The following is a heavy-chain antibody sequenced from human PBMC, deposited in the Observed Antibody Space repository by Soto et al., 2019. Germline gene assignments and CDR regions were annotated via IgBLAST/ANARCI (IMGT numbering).Heavy chain of an antibody. D-gene: IGHD2-8*01. CDR3: ARDGCTNGVCASWFDP. J-gene: IGHJ5*02. CDR2: IYYSGST. CDR1: GGSISSYY. Sequence: PSETLSLTCTVSGGSISSYYWSWIRQPPGKGLEWIGYIYYSGSTNYNPSHKSRVTISVDTSKNQFSLKLSSVTAADTAVYYCARDGCTNGVCASWFDPWGQGTLVTVSS. V-gene: IGHV4-59*12.